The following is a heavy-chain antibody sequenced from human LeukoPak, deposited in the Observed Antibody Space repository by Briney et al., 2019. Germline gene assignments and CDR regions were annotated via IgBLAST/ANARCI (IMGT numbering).Heavy chain of an antibody. CDR2: IYYSGST. CDR3: ARPGYYGSGSFAFDI. V-gene: IGHV4-59*08. D-gene: IGHD3-10*01. J-gene: IGHJ3*02. Sequence: SETLSLTCTVSGGSISSYYWSWIRQPPGKGLEWIGYIYYSGSTNYNPSLKSQVTISVDTSKNQFSLKLSSVTAADTAVYYCARPGYYGSGSFAFDIWGQGTMVTVSS. CDR1: GGSISSYY.